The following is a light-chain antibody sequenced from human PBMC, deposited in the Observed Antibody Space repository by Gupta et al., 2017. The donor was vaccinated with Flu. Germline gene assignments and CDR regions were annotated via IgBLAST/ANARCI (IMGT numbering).Light chain of an antibody. CDR3: QQMDSSPIT. Sequence: DIQLTQSPSFLSASVGDRVTITCRASQGISNDLAWYQQKPGKAPDLLIYAASTLQSGVPSRFSGSGSGTEFTLTISSRQPEDFATFYCQQMDSSPITFGRGTKVEIK. CDR2: AAS. V-gene: IGKV1-9*01. CDR1: QGISND. J-gene: IGKJ4*01.